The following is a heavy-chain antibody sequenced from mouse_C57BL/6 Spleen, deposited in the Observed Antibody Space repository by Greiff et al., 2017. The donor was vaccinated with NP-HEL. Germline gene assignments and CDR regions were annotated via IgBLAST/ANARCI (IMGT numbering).Heavy chain of an antibody. V-gene: IGHV1-26*01. CDR2: INPNNGGT. Sequence: EVQLQQSGPELVKPGASVKISCKASGYTFTDYYMNWVKQSHGKSLEWIGDINPNNGGTSYNQKFKGKATLTVDKSSSTAYMELRSLTSEDSAVYYCARGVVATDWYFDVWGTGTTVTVSS. D-gene: IGHD1-1*01. CDR1: GYTFTDYY. CDR3: ARGVVATDWYFDV. J-gene: IGHJ1*03.